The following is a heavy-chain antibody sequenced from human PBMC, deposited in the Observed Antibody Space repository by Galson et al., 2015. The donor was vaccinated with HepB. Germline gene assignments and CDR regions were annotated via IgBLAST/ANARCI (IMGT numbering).Heavy chain of an antibody. CDR2: MNPNTGDT. D-gene: IGHD6-13*01. CDR3: ARVGRGRSWFFDYYYMDV. CDR1: GYTFTSYD. Sequence: SVKVSCKTSGYTFTSYDINWVRQATGQGLEWVAWMNPNTGDTGYAQKFQGRVTMTRNTSTSTAYMELSSLRSEDTAVYYCARVGRGRSWFFDYYYMDVWGKGTTVTVSS. V-gene: IGHV1-8*01. J-gene: IGHJ6*03.